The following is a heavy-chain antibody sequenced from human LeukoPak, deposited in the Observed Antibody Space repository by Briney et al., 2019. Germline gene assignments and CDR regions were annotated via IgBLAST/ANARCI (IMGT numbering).Heavy chain of an antibody. V-gene: IGHV3-74*03. CDR2: IKTDGSYT. CDR3: ARLGAPYDKDEYR. Sequence: GGSLRLSRSASGITLSNYWMHWVRQAPRKGPVWVSGIKTDGSYTTYADSVRGRFTISRDNAKNTVSLQMNSLRVEDTAMYYCARLGAPYDKDEYRWGQGALVTVSS. CDR1: GITLSNYW. D-gene: IGHD3-16*01. J-gene: IGHJ5*02.